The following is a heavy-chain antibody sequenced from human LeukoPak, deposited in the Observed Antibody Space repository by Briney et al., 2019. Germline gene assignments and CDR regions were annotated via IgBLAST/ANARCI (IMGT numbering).Heavy chain of an antibody. J-gene: IGHJ5*02. Sequence: GGSLRLSCAASGFTVSSNYMSWVRQAPGKGLEGVSVIYSGGSTYYADSVKGRFTISRDNSKNTLYLQMNSLRAEDTAVYYCARDGRPYGSGSYPWGQGTLVTVSS. CDR1: GFTVSSNY. CDR3: ARDGRPYGSGSYP. D-gene: IGHD3-10*01. V-gene: IGHV3-66*01. CDR2: IYSGGST.